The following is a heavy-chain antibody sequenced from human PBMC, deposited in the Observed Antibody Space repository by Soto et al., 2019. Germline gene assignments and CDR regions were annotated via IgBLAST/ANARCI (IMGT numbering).Heavy chain of an antibody. D-gene: IGHD3-3*01. Sequence: QVQLVESGGGVVQPGRSLRLSCAASGFTFSNYDMHWVRQAPGKGLEWVAVISSAGSRTYYADSVKGRFTLSRDNSKNTLYLQMNNLCADDTAVYYCYDFWGEHGGQGTLVTVSS. V-gene: IGHV3-30-3*01. CDR1: GFTFSNYD. J-gene: IGHJ4*02. CDR3: YDFWGEH. CDR2: ISSAGSRT.